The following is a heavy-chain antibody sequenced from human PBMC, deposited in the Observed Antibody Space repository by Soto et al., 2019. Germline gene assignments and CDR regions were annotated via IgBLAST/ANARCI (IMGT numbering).Heavy chain of an antibody. CDR2: IYSGGST. CDR3: ARFIVGSTTLFDS. Sequence: PXXSLRLSCAASGFTVSNNFMSWVRQAPGKGLEWVLVIYSGGSTYYADSVRGRFTISRDASKNTLYLQMNSLRAEDMAVYFCARFIVGSTTLFDSWGQGTLVTVSS. V-gene: IGHV3-66*01. J-gene: IGHJ4*02. CDR1: GFTVSNNF. D-gene: IGHD1-26*01.